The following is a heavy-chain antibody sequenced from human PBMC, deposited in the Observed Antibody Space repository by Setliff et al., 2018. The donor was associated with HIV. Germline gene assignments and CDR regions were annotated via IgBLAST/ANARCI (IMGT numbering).Heavy chain of an antibody. D-gene: IGHD3-9*01. CDR2: IWYDGNKK. J-gene: IGHJ4*02. CDR3: ARAPGDILTAYFGGLDY. V-gene: IGHV3-33*01. Sequence: GGSLRLSCTASGFAFSTFAMHWVRQAPGKGLEWVAVIWYDGNKKDYGDSVKGRFTISRDNSKGTLDLQMSSLRADDTAIYYCARAPGDILTAYFGGLDYWGQGALVTVSS. CDR1: GFAFSTFA.